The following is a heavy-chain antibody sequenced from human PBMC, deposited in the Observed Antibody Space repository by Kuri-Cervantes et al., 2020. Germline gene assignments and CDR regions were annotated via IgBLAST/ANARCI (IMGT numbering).Heavy chain of an antibody. CDR2: IKQDESEK. CDR1: GFTFSSYW. CDR3: VGHPLPIGLGGY. D-gene: IGHD6-19*01. V-gene: IGHV3-7*01. Sequence: GESLKISCAASGFTFSSYWMSWVRQAPGKVLAWVANIKQDESEKYYVDSVKGRFTISRDNTKNSLYLQMNSLRADDTAVYYCVGHPLPIGLGGYWGQGTLVTVSS. J-gene: IGHJ4*02.